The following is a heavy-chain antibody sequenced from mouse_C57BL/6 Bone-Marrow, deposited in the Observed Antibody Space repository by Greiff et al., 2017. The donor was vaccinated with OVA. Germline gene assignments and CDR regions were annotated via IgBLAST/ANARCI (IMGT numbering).Heavy chain of an antibody. CDR3: AIITTGVDWCFDV. CDR1: GYTFTSYG. Sequence: EVQLQQSGAELVRPGSSVKMSCKTSGYTFTSYGINWVKQRPGQGLEWIGYIYIGNGYTEYNEKFKGKATLTSDTSTSTAYMQLSSLTSEDSAIYVCAIITTGVDWCFDVWGTGTTVTVSS. V-gene: IGHV1-58*01. D-gene: IGHD1-1*01. J-gene: IGHJ1*03. CDR2: IYIGNGYT.